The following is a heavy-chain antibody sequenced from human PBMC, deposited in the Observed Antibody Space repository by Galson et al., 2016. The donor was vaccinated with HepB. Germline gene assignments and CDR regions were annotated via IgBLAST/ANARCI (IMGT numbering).Heavy chain of an antibody. CDR3: ANEGHSSGYCGDFDI. J-gene: IGHJ3*02. D-gene: IGHD3-22*01. CDR2: LSFVGGSE. V-gene: IGHV3-30-3*02. Sequence: SLRLSCAASGSPFTTHWVRQAPGTGLEWVSALSFVGGSEYFAYSAKGRFTTSRDTSTNTVYLQMHSLRPDDTAVYYCANEGHSSGYCGDFDIWGRGTMVTVSS. CDR1: GSPFTT.